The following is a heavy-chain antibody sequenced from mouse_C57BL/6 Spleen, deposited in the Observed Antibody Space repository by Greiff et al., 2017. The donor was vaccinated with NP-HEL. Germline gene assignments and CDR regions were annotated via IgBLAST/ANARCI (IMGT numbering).Heavy chain of an antibody. CDR1: GYAFSSSW. V-gene: IGHV1-82*01. D-gene: IGHD1-1*01. CDR3: ARGYGSSRYWYFDV. Sequence: QVQLKESGPELVKPGASVKISCKASGYAFSSSWMNWVKQRPGKGLEWIGRIYPGDGDTNYNGKFKGKATLTADKSSSTAYMQVSSLTTEDSAVYCCARGYGSSRYWYFDVWGTGTTVTVSS. J-gene: IGHJ1*03. CDR2: IYPGDGDT.